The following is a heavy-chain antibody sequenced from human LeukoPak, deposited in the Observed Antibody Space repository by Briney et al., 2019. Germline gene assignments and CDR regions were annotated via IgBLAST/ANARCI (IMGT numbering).Heavy chain of an antibody. CDR3: ARARNSGSFVNWFDP. D-gene: IGHD1-26*01. J-gene: IGHJ5*02. CDR2: INPNSGGT. CDR1: GYTFTGYY. Sequence: ASVKVSCKASGYTFTGYYMHWVRQAPGQGLEWIGRINPNSGGTNYAQKFQGRVTMTRDTSISTAYMELSRLRSDDTAVYYCARARNSGSFVNWFDPWGQGTLVTVSS. V-gene: IGHV1-2*06.